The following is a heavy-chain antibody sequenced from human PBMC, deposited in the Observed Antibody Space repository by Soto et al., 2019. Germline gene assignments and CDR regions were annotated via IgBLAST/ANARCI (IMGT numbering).Heavy chain of an antibody. Sequence: GGSLRLSCAASGSTFSSYGMHWVRQAPGKGLEWVAVISYDGSNKYYADSVKGRFTISRDNSKNTLYLQMNSLRAEDTAVYYCAKDQGGYSYGFDYWGQGTLVTVSS. V-gene: IGHV3-30*18. CDR1: GSTFSSYG. CDR2: ISYDGSNK. D-gene: IGHD5-18*01. CDR3: AKDQGGYSYGFDY. J-gene: IGHJ4*02.